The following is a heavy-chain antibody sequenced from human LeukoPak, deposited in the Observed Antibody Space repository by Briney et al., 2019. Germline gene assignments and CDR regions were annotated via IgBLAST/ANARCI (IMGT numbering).Heavy chain of an antibody. Sequence: PSETLSLTCTVSGGSICSSSYYWGWIRQPPGKGLEWIGSIYYSGSTYYNPSLKSRVTISVDTSKNQFSLKLSSVTAVDTAVYYCARVPVPRGELSQVFDYWGQGTLVTVSS. V-gene: IGHV4-39*07. CDR1: GGSICSSSYY. CDR3: ARVPVPRGELSQVFDY. D-gene: IGHD3-16*02. CDR2: IYYSGST. J-gene: IGHJ4*02.